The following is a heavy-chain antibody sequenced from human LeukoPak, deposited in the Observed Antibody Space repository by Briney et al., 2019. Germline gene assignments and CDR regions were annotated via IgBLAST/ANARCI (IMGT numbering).Heavy chain of an antibody. CDR3: ARLNILTGYRTFYYYYGMDV. CDR2: INHSGST. V-gene: IGHV4-34*01. D-gene: IGHD3-9*01. Sequence: PSETLSLTCAVYGGSFSGYYWRWIRQPPGKGLEWIGEINHSGSTNYNPSLKSRVTISVDTSKNQFSLKLSSVTAADTAVYYCARLNILTGYRTFYYYYGMDVWGQGTTVTVSS. J-gene: IGHJ6*02. CDR1: GGSFSGYY.